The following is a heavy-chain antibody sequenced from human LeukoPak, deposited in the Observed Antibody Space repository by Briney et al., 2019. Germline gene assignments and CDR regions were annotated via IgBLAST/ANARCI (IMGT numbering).Heavy chain of an antibody. CDR1: GGSISSYY. J-gene: IGHJ3*02. CDR3: SSRGDSGSCGGFDI. Sequence: SETLSLTCTVSGGSISSYYWSWIRQPPGKGLEWIGYIYTSGSTNYNPSLKRRVTTSVETSKNHFSLQLSSVTAADTAEYYCSSRGDSGSCGGFDIWGQGTMVTVSS. V-gene: IGHV4-4*09. D-gene: IGHD1-26*01. CDR2: IYTSGST.